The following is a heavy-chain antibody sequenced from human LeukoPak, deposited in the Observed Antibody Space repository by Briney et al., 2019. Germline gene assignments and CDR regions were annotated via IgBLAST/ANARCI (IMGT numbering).Heavy chain of an antibody. CDR2: ISYDGRNI. Sequence: PGRSWNLSLAAPGFPSVGVALNGFARLPGRGRGWWPVISYDGRNIHYPDSVKGRFTISRDISTDTLWLQMDSLRTEDTAVYYCAKGPLRGTAAAIDYWGQGTLVTVSS. V-gene: IGHV3-30*18. CDR3: AKGPLRGTAAAIDY. CDR1: GFPSVGVA. J-gene: IGHJ4*02. D-gene: IGHD2-2*01.